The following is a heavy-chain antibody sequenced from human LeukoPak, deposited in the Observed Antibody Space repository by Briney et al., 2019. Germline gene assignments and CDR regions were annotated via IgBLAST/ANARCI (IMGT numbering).Heavy chain of an antibody. CDR1: GGSISSYY. CDR2: IYYSGST. V-gene: IGHV4-59*08. Sequence: SETLSLTCTVSGGSISSYYWSWIRQPPGKGLEWIGYIYYSGSTYYNPSLKSRVTISVDTSKNQFSLKLSSVTAADTAVYYCARCYYDSSARRVFDYWGQGTLVTVSS. CDR3: ARCYYDSSARRVFDY. J-gene: IGHJ4*02. D-gene: IGHD3-22*01.